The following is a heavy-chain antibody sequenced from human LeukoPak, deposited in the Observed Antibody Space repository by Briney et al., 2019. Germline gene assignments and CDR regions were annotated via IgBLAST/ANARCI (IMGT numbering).Heavy chain of an antibody. V-gene: IGHV1-69*04. CDR1: GDSFSSYG. CDR3: ARARRVRGVSPDYSWLDP. Sequence: ASVKVSCKASGDSFSSYGVNWVRQAPGQGLEWMGMIIPFLGITHYAQRFQGRVTIRADKSTSTAYMELSSLRPEDTVVYYCARARRVRGVSPDYSWLDPWGQGTLVTVSS. J-gene: IGHJ5*02. CDR2: IIPFLGIT. D-gene: IGHD3-10*01.